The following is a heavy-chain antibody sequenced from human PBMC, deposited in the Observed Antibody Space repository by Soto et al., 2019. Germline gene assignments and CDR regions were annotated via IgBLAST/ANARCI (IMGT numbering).Heavy chain of an antibody. V-gene: IGHV4-59*01. D-gene: IGHD3-10*01. CDR1: GGSISSYY. CDR2: IYYSGST. J-gene: IGHJ6*02. Sequence: PSETLSLTCTVSGGSISSYYWSWIRQPPGKGLEWIGYIYYSGSTNYNPSLKSRVTISVDTSKNQFSLKLSSVTAADTAVYYCARAMVPSYGMDVWGQGTTVTVSS. CDR3: ARAMVPSYGMDV.